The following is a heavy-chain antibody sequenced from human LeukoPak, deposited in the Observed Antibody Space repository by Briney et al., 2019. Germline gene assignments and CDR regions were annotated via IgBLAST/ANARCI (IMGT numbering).Heavy chain of an antibody. J-gene: IGHJ6*02. CDR1: GFTFSSYA. CDR2: ISGSGGST. D-gene: IGHD2-2*01. Sequence: TGGSLRLSCAASGFTFSSYAMSWVRQAPGKGLEWVSAISGSGGSTYYADSVKGRFTISRDNSKNTLYLQMNSLRAEDTAVYYCATLPAARDYYYYYGMDVWGQGTTVTVSS. CDR3: ATLPAARDYYYYYGMDV. V-gene: IGHV3-23*01.